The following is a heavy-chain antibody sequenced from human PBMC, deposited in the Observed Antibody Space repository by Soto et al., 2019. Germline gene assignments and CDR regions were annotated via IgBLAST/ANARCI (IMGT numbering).Heavy chain of an antibody. CDR1: AGSISSYY. CDR2: IYTSGST. J-gene: IGHJ3*02. D-gene: IGHD2-21*02. V-gene: IGHV4-4*07. CDR3: ARYCGGDCSGAFDI. Sequence: QVQLQESGTGLVKPSETLSLTCTVSAGSISSYYWSWIRQPAGKGLEWIGRIYTSGSTNYNLSLRSRVTLSVDPSKNHFCLNLSSVSAADTAVYYCARYCGGDCSGAFDICGQGTMVTVSS.